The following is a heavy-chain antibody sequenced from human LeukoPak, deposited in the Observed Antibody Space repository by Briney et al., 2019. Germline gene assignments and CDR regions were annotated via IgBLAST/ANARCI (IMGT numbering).Heavy chain of an antibody. D-gene: IGHD3-10*01. V-gene: IGHV4-59*01. CDR2: IYYSGST. J-gene: IGHJ4*02. CDR1: GGSINNYY. CDR3: ARLRGEYDY. Sequence: PSETLSLTCTVSGGSINNYYWSWIRQPPGKGLEWIGYIYYSGSTNYNPSLKSRVTISVDMSKNQFSLKLNSVTTADTAVYYCARLRGEYDYWGQGTLVTVSS.